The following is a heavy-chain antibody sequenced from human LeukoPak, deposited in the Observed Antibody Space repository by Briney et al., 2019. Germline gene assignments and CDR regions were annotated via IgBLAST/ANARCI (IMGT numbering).Heavy chain of an antibody. V-gene: IGHV1-8*03. CDR2: INPNSGNT. J-gene: IGHJ3*02. CDR3: ARGRSDFWSGYLDAFDI. Sequence: ASVKVSCNASGYTFTSYDINWVRQATGQGLEWMGWINPNSGNTGYAQKFQGRVTITRNTSISTAYMELSSLRSEDTAVYYCARGRSDFWSGYLDAFDIWGQGTMVTVSS. D-gene: IGHD3-3*01. CDR1: GYTFTSYD.